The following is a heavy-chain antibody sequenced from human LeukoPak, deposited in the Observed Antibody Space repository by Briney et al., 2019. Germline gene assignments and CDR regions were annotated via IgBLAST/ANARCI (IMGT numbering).Heavy chain of an antibody. Sequence: PGGSLRLSCAASGFDFDDYMTHWVRQVPGKGLEWVSLISWDGGTTNYADSVKGRFTISRDNSKNSLYFLMNDLTAEDTAFYYCARGGYGGVFDYWGQGTLVTVSS. D-gene: IGHD4-23*01. CDR3: ARGGYGGVFDY. CDR2: ISWDGGTT. CDR1: GFDFDDYM. V-gene: IGHV3-43D*04. J-gene: IGHJ4*02.